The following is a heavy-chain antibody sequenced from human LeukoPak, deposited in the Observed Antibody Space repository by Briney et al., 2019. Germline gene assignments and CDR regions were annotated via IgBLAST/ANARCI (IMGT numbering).Heavy chain of an antibody. V-gene: IGHV3-23*01. J-gene: IGHJ3*02. Sequence: PSETLSLTCTVSGGSISSSSYYWGWIRQPPGKGLEWVSAISGSGGSTYYADSVKGRFTISRDNSKNTLYLQMNSLRAEDTAVYYCAPAPPRGAFDIWGQGTMVTVSS. CDR3: APAPPRGAFDI. CDR1: GGSISSSSYY. CDR2: ISGSGGST.